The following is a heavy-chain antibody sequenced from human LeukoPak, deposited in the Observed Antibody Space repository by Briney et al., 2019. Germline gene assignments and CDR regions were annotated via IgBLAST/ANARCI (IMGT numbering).Heavy chain of an antibody. D-gene: IGHD2/OR15-2a*01. CDR3: ARVIETTLNIFTLDWHFEL. CDR2: IYDSGTT. V-gene: IGHV4-59*01. Sequence: SETLSLTCSVSGGSIRSNYWSWIRQPPGMGLEWIGYIYDSGTTNYNPSLRSRVAISIDTSKNQFSLKLRSVTAADTAVYYCARVIETTLNIFTLDWHFELWGRGALVTVSS. J-gene: IGHJ2*01. CDR1: GGSIRSNY.